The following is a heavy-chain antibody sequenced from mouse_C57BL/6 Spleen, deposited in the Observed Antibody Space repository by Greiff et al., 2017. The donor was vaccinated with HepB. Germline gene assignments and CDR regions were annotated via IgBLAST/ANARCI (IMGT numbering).Heavy chain of an antibody. J-gene: IGHJ4*01. CDR3: ARESYYGPYYAMDY. Sequence: EVQLQQSGPELVKPGASVKISCKASGYTFTDYYMNWVKQSHGKSLEWIGDINPNNGGTSYNQKFKGKATLTVDKSSSTAYMELRSLTSEDSAVYYCARESYYGPYYAMDYWGQGTSVTVSS. CDR2: INPNNGGT. CDR1: GYTFTDYY. V-gene: IGHV1-26*01. D-gene: IGHD1-1*01.